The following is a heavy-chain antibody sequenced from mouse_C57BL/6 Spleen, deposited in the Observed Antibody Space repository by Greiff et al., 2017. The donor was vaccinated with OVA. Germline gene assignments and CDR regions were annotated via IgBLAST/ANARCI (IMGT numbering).Heavy chain of an antibody. CDR2: INPSNGGT. CDR3: ARSEGHYGNGGYFDV. J-gene: IGHJ1*03. V-gene: IGHV1-53*01. D-gene: IGHD2-1*01. CDR1: GYTFTSYW. Sequence: QVQLKQSGTELVKPGASVKLSCKASGYTFTSYWMHWVKQRPGQGLEWIGNINPSNGGTNYNEKFKSKATLTVDKSSSTAYMQLSSLTSEDSAVYYCARSEGHYGNGGYFDVWGTGTTVTVSS.